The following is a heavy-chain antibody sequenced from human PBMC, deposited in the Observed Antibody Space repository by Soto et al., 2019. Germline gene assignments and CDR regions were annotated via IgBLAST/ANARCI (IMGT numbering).Heavy chain of an antibody. Sequence: QVQLVQSGAEVTRPGASVKVSCKASGYSFISHYIHWVRQAPGQGLEWMGLINPSGGSATIAQKFDGSVNMTRDTSTSTVYTEMTILRSEVAAVYYCARDYLSSKLSLSYFDFWGQGTLVTVSS. CDR2: INPSGGSA. CDR3: ARDYLSSKLSLSYFDF. D-gene: IGHD2-2*01. J-gene: IGHJ4*02. V-gene: IGHV1-46*01. CDR1: GYSFISHY.